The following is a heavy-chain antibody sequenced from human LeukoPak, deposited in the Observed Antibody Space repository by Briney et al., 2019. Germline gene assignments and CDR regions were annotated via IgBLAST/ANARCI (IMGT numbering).Heavy chain of an antibody. V-gene: IGHV4-59*08. CDR2: IYYSGST. CDR3: ARQMSDYGPFDY. CDR1: GSSISSYY. Sequence: SETLSLTCTVSGSSISSYYWSWIRQPPGKGLEWIGYIYYSGSTNHNPSLKSRVTISVDTSKNQFSLNLSSVTAADTAVYYCARQMSDYGPFDYWGQGTLVTVSS. J-gene: IGHJ4*02. D-gene: IGHD4-17*01.